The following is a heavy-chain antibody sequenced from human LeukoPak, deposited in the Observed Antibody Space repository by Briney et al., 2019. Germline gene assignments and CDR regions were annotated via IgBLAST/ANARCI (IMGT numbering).Heavy chain of an antibody. J-gene: IGHJ4*02. Sequence: GGSLRLSCAASGFTFSSYAMHWVRQAPGKGLEWVAVISYDGSNKYYADSVKGRFTISRDNSKNTPYLQMNSLRAEDTAVYYCARDSGPRGYSYGYFDYWGQGTLVTVSS. CDR2: ISYDGSNK. V-gene: IGHV3-30-3*01. D-gene: IGHD5-18*01. CDR3: ARDSGPRGYSYGYFDY. CDR1: GFTFSSYA.